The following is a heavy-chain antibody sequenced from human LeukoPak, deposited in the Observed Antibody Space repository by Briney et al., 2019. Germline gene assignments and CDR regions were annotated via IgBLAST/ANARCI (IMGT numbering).Heavy chain of an antibody. CDR3: ARLAAAGIGYYYYYYMDV. CDR2: IYYSGST. J-gene: IGHJ6*03. Sequence: SETLSLTCTVSGGSISSGGYHWSWIRQHPGKGLEWIGYIYYSGSTYYNPSLKSRVTISVDTSKNQFSLKLSSVTAADTAVYYCARLAAAGIGYYYYYYMDVWGKGTTVTVSS. V-gene: IGHV4-31*03. D-gene: IGHD6-13*01. CDR1: GGSISSGGYH.